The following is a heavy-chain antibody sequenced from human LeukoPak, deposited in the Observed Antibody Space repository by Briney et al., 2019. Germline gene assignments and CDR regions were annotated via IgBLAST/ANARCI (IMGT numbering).Heavy chain of an antibody. D-gene: IGHD3-16*02. CDR2: ISAYNGNT. J-gene: IGHJ3*02. CDR1: GYTFTSYG. CDR3: AREVDDYVWGSYRGASGAFDI. V-gene: IGHV1-18*01. Sequence: ASVKVSCKASGYTFTSYGISWVRQAPGQGLEWMGWISAYNGNTNYAQKLQGRVTMTTDTSTSTAYMELRSLRSDDTAVYYCAREVDDYVWGSYRGASGAFDIWGQGTMVTVSS.